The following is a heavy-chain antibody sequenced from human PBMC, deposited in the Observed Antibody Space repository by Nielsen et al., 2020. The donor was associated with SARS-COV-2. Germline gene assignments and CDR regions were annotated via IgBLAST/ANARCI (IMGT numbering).Heavy chain of an antibody. J-gene: IGHJ4*02. V-gene: IGHV3-74*01. CDR3: ACRRDGYNYDTF. D-gene: IGHD5-24*01. CDR1: GFSFSTYW. Sequence: GESLKISCAASGFSFSTYWMHWVRQAPGKGLVWVARINNDGSITSYADSVTGRFTISRDNAGNTLYLQMNSLGAEDTAVYYCACRRDGYNYDTFWGQGTLVTVSS. CDR2: INNDGSIT.